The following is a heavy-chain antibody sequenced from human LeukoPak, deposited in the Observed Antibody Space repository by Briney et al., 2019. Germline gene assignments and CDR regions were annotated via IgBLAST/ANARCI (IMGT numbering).Heavy chain of an antibody. CDR1: GYTFTGYY. CDR3: ARVYGDGYNRNGGYFDY. V-gene: IGHV1-2*02. CDR2: INPNSGGT. D-gene: IGHD5-24*01. J-gene: IGHJ4*02. Sequence: ASVKVSCKASGYTFTGYYMHWVRQAPGQGLEWMGWINPNSGGTNYAQKFQGRVTMTRDTSISTAYMELSRLRSDDTAVYYCARVYGDGYNRNGGYFDYWGQGTLVIVSS.